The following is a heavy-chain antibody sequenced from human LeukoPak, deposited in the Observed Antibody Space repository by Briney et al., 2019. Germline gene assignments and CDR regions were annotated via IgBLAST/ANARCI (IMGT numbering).Heavy chain of an antibody. D-gene: IGHD2-2*01. J-gene: IGHJ4*02. CDR2: INHSGST. Sequence: SETLSLTCAVYGGSFSGYYWSWIRQPPGKGLEWIGEINHSGSTNYNPSLKSRVTISVDTSKNQFSLRLSSVTAADTAVYYCARHARGGGGKYQLLYSFDYWGQGTLVTVSS. CDR3: ARHARGGGGKYQLLYSFDY. CDR1: GGSFSGYY. V-gene: IGHV4-34*01.